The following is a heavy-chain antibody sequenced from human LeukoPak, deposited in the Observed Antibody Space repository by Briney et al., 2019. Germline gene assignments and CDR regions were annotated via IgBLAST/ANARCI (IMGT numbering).Heavy chain of an antibody. CDR3: ARPYSSGWSSRYHFDY. CDR2: INHSGST. Sequence: NTSETLSLTCAVYGGSFSGYYWSWIRQPPGKGLEWIGEINHSGSTNYNPSLKSRVTISVDTSKNQFSLKLNSVTAADTAVYYCARPYSSGWSSRYHFDYWGQGTLVTVSS. CDR1: GGSFSGYY. D-gene: IGHD6-19*01. J-gene: IGHJ4*02. V-gene: IGHV4-34*01.